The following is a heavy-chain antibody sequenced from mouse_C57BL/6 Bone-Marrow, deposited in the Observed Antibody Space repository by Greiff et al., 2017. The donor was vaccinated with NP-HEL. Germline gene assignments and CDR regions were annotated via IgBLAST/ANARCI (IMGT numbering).Heavy chain of an antibody. CDR2: ISNGGGRT. CDR3: ARRGITTVVARNAMDY. J-gene: IGHJ4*01. D-gene: IGHD1-1*01. CDR1: GFTFSDYY. V-gene: IGHV5-12*01. Sequence: EVKLMESGGGLVQPGGSLKLSCAASGFTFSDYYMYWVRQTPEKRLEWVAYISNGGGRTYYPDTVKGRFTISRDNAKNTLYLQMSRLKSEDTAMYYSARRGITTVVARNAMDYWGQGTSVTVSS.